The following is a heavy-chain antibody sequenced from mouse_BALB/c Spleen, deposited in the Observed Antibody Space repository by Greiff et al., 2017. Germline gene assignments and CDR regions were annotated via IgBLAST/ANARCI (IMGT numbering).Heavy chain of an antibody. CDR1: GFNIKDTY. D-gene: IGHD2-14*01. Sequence: VQLQQSGAELVKPGASVKLSCTASGFNIKDTYMHWVKQRPEQGLEWIGRIDPANGNTKYDPKFQGKATITADTSSNTAYLQLSSLTSEDTAVYYCAIYYRYDYWGQGTTLTVSS. CDR3: AIYYRYDY. V-gene: IGHV14-3*02. CDR2: IDPANGNT. J-gene: IGHJ2*01.